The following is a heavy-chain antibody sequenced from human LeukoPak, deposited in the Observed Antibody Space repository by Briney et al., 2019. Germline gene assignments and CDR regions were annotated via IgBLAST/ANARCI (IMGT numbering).Heavy chain of an antibody. CDR2: INTNTGNP. CDR3: ATLVVVDDYYGLDV. J-gene: IGHJ6*02. Sequence: AASVKVSCKASGYTFGSHSLNWVRQAPGQGPEWMGWINTNTGNPTYAQGFTGRLVFSLDTAVSTAYLQVSSLKAEDTAVYYCATLVVVDDYYGLDVWGQGTTVTVSS. D-gene: IGHD3-16*02. CDR1: GYTFGSHS. V-gene: IGHV7-4-1*02.